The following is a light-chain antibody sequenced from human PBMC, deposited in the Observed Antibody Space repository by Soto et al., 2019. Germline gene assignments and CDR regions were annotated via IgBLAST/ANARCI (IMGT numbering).Light chain of an antibody. CDR2: EVS. J-gene: IGLJ1*01. CDR3: CSYAGSSSYV. CDR1: SSDVGSYNL. V-gene: IGLV2-23*02. Sequence: QSVLTQPASVSGSPGQSITISCTGTSSDVGSYNLVSWYQQHPGKAPKLMIYEVSKRPSGVSNRFSGSKSGNTASLTISGXXXXDEADYYCCSYAGSSSYVFGTGTKLTVL.